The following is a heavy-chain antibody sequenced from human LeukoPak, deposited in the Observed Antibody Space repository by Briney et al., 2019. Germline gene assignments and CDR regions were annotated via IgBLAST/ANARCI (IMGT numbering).Heavy chain of an antibody. V-gene: IGHV1-3*01. J-gene: IGHJ4*02. CDR2: INAGNGNT. Sequence: GASVKVSCKASGYTFTSYAMHWVRQAPGQRPEWMGWINAGNGNTKYSQNFHGRITVTTDTSASTAYMELSSLRSEDAALYYCARYDAGFDCWGQGTLVTVSS. CDR3: ARYDAGFDC. CDR1: GYTFTSYA. D-gene: IGHD3-10*01.